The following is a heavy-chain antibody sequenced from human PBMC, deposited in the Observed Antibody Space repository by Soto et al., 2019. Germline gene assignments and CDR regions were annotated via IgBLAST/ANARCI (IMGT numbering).Heavy chain of an antibody. J-gene: IGHJ2*01. CDR3: ARGGSLNWYFDL. CDR1: GFTFSSYW. Sequence: EVQLVESWGGLVQPGGSLRLSCAASGFTFSSYWMHWVRQAPGKGLVWVSRINSDGSSTSYADSVKGRFTISRDNAKNTLYLQMNSLRADDTAVYYCARGGSLNWYFDLWGRGTLVTVSS. CDR2: INSDGSST. V-gene: IGHV3-74*01. D-gene: IGHD1-26*01.